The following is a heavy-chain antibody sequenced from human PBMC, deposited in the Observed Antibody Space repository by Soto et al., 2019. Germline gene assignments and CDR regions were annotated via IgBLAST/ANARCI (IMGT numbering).Heavy chain of an antibody. CDR3: ARGAAAGTNGNWFDP. V-gene: IGHV2-26*01. Sequence: SGPTLVNPTDTLTLTCTVSGFSLSNARMGVSWIRQPPGKALEWLAHIFSNDEKSYSTSLKSRLTISKDTSKSQAVLTMTNMDPVDTATYYCARGAAAGTNGNWFDPWGQGTLVTVS. CDR2: IFSNDEK. D-gene: IGHD6-13*01. CDR1: GFSLSNARMG. J-gene: IGHJ5*02.